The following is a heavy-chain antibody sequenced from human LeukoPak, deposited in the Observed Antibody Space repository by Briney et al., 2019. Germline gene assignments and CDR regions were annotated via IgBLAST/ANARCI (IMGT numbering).Heavy chain of an antibody. CDR2: ISGSGGST. D-gene: IGHD6-6*01. Sequence: PGGSLRLSCAASGFTFSNFAVSWVRQAPGKGLEWVSAISGSGGSTYYADSVKGRFTVSRDNSKNTLYLQMNSLRAEDTAVYYCAKESIAEENWGQGTLVTVSS. J-gene: IGHJ4*02. V-gene: IGHV3-23*01. CDR3: AKESIAEEN. CDR1: GFTFSNFA.